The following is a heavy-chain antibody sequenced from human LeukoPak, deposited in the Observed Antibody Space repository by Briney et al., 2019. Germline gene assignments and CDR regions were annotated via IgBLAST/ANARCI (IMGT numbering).Heavy chain of an antibody. Sequence: GGSLRLSCAASGFIFDTYGMLWVRQAPGKGLEWVAVIAYDGSSKVYADSVKGRFTISRDNSKNTLYLRMNSLRGEDTAVYYCAKEKAIATINYGLDVWGQGTTVTVSS. V-gene: IGHV3-30*18. CDR3: AKEKAIATINYGLDV. CDR1: GFIFDTYG. J-gene: IGHJ6*02. CDR2: IAYDGSSK. D-gene: IGHD1-1*01.